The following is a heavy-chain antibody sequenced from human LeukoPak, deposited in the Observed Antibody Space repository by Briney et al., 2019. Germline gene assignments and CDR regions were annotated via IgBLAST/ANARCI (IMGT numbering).Heavy chain of an antibody. CDR2: IYYSGST. J-gene: IGHJ4*02. CDR1: GGSISSYY. CDR3: ARQLQLVGDFDY. V-gene: IGHV4-59*08. D-gene: IGHD6-13*01. Sequence: SETLSLTCTVSGGSISSYYWSWIRQPPGKGLEWIGYIYYSGSTNYNPSLKSRVTISVDTSKNQFSLKLSSVTAADTAVYYCARQLQLVGDFDYWGQGTLVTVSS.